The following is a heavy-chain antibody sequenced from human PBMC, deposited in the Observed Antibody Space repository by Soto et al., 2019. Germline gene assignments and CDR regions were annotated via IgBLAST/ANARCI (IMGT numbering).Heavy chain of an antibody. CDR2: FSGSGGNI. Sequence: WWSLRLSCLASVFTCSTHAMSWVRQVPGKGLEWVSTFSGSGGNIYYGESVKGRFTISRDDPKNTLYLDMNSLRVEDTAVYYCAKDPPWTVGPLAMDVWGQGTTVTVSS. J-gene: IGHJ6*02. D-gene: IGHD2-2*01. CDR3: AKDPPWTVGPLAMDV. CDR1: VFTCSTHA. V-gene: IGHV3-23*01.